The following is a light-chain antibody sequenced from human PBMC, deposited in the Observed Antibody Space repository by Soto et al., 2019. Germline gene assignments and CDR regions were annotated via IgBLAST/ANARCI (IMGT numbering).Light chain of an antibody. CDR2: EVN. CDR1: SSDVGGYNS. CDR3: GSHATSSTV. Sequence: QSALTQPASVSGSPGQSITISCSGTSSDVGGYNSVSWYQQHPGKAPKLMIYEVNNRPSGVSTRFSGSKSGNTASLTISGLQTEDEADYYCGSHATSSTVFGGGTKVTVL. V-gene: IGLV2-14*01. J-gene: IGLJ3*02.